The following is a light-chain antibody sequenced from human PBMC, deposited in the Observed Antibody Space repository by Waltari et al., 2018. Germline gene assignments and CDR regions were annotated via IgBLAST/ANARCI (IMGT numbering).Light chain of an antibody. V-gene: IGKV3-11*01. Sequence: EVVLTQSPATLSLSPGERATRSCRASQSVNDYLAWYQQKPGQAPRLLMYDASNRATGIPARFSGSGSGTDFTLTISSLESEDFAVYYCQQRSNWPLTFGGGTKVEIK. CDR3: QQRSNWPLT. CDR1: QSVNDY. J-gene: IGKJ4*01. CDR2: DAS.